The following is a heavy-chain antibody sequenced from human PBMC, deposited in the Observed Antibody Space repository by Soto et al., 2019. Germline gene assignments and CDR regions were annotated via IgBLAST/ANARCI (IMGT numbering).Heavy chain of an antibody. CDR2: ISAYNGNT. Sequence: QVPLVQSGAEVKKPGASVKVSCKASGYTFSSYHIGWVRQTPGQGLEWMGWISAYNGNTNYAQKLQGRVTMTTDTSTSTAYMELRSLRSDDTAVYYCARGGGSSWVYENFQHWGQGTLVTVSS. J-gene: IGHJ1*01. V-gene: IGHV1-18*01. D-gene: IGHD6-13*01. CDR1: GYTFSSYH. CDR3: ARGGGSSWVYENFQH.